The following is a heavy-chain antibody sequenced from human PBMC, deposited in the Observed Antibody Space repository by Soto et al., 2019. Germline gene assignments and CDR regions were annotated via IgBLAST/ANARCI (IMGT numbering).Heavy chain of an antibody. CDR2: ISGSGGST. D-gene: IGHD3-3*01. CDR3: AKDRRITIFGVVRGPARLKYRMDV. CDR1: GFTFSSYA. Sequence: GGSLRLSCAASGFTFSSYAMSWVRQAPGKGLEWVSAISGSGGSTYYADSVNGRFTISRDNSKNTLYLQMNSLRAEDTAVCYCAKDRRITIFGVVRGPARLKYRMDVWGQGTTVTVSS. J-gene: IGHJ6*02. V-gene: IGHV3-23*01.